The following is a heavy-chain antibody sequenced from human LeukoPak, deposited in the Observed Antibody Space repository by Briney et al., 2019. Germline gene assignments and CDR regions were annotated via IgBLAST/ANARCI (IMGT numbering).Heavy chain of an antibody. CDR1: GYTFTNYG. V-gene: IGHV1-18*04. D-gene: IGHD6-13*01. Sequence: ASVKVSCKASGYTFTNYGISGVRQPPGHGLEGMGWMSAYNGNTNYAQKLQGRVTMTTDTSTSTVYMELSSLRSDDTAVYYCARASLLSAAGHLDVWGKGTTVTVSS. CDR3: ARASLLSAAGHLDV. J-gene: IGHJ6*04. CDR2: MSAYNGNT.